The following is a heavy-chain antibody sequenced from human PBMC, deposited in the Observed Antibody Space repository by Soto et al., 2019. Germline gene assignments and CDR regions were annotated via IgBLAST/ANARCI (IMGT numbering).Heavy chain of an antibody. CDR1: GGSFSGYY. Sequence: QVQLQQWGAGLLKPSETLSLTCAVYGGSFSGYYWSWIRQPPGKGLEWIGEINHSGSTNYNPSLKSRVTISVDTSKNQSSLKLSSVTAADTAVYYCARGLDSSGLDYWGQGTLVTVSS. J-gene: IGHJ4*02. D-gene: IGHD3-22*01. CDR2: INHSGST. V-gene: IGHV4-34*01. CDR3: ARGLDSSGLDY.